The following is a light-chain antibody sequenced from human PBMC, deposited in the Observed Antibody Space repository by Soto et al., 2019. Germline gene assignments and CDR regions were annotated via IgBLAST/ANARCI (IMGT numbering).Light chain of an antibody. CDR3: SSYAGSNNRYV. CDR1: NSDVGGYNF. CDR2: EVT. V-gene: IGLV2-8*01. J-gene: IGLJ1*01. Sequence: QSALTQPPSASGSPGQSVTTSCTGTNSDVGGYNFVSWYQQHPGKAPKLIIYEVTKRPSGVPDRFSGSKSGKTASLTVSGLQAEDEADYYCSSYAGSNNRYVFGTGTKLTVL.